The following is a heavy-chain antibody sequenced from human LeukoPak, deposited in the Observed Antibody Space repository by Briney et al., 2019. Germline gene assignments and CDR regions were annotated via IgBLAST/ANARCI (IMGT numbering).Heavy chain of an antibody. D-gene: IGHD3-22*01. CDR1: GYTFTSYG. V-gene: IGHV1-18*01. Sequence: ASVKVSCKASGYTFTSYGISWVRQAPGQGLEWMGWISAYNGNTNYAQKLQGRVTMTTDTSTSTAYMELRSLRSDDTAVYYCAGDLDSGGYYYYYYGMDVWGQGTTVTVSS. CDR2: ISAYNGNT. J-gene: IGHJ6*02. CDR3: AGDLDSGGYYYYYYGMDV.